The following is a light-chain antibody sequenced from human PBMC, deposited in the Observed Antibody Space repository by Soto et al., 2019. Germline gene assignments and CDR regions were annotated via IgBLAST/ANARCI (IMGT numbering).Light chain of an antibody. J-gene: IGLJ1*01. Sequence: SYDLTQTSSVSVTPVQTARISCGGNDMGGNSVHWYQQKPGQAAEVVVEDDSDQRAGILERCSGVNAWNTANLTISRDEAGDEVAYHGQVGDDESHHHVFGAGAKGT. CDR2: DDS. V-gene: IGLV3-21*02. CDR1: DMGGNS. CDR3: QVGDDESHHHV.